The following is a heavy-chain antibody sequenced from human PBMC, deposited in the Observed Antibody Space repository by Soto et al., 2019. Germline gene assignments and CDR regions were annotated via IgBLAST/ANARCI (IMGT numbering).Heavy chain of an antibody. D-gene: IGHD1-1*01. CDR2: ISSSSSTI. CDR1: GFTFSSYS. Sequence: EVQLVESGGGLVQPGGSLRLSCAASGFTFSSYSMNWVRQVPGKGLEWVSYISSSSSTIYYADSVKGRFTISRDNAKNPLYLQMNRLIDGDTAVYYCARETSAQLYCYCGMDVWGQGTTVTVSS. CDR3: ARETSAQLYCYCGMDV. V-gene: IGHV3-48*02. J-gene: IGHJ6*02.